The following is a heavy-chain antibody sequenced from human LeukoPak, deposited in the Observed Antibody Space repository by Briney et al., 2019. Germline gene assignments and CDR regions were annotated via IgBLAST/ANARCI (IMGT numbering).Heavy chain of an antibody. D-gene: IGHD3-10*01. CDR2: IYTSGST. CDR3: AGSITMVRGISRYYYYYGMDV. CDR1: GGSISSYY. J-gene: IGHJ6*02. V-gene: IGHV4-4*07. Sequence: PSETLSLTCTVSGGSISSYYWSWIRQPAGKGLEWIGCIYTSGSTNYNPSLKSRVTMSVDKSKNQFSLKLSSVTAADTAVYYCAGSITMVRGISRYYYYYGMDVWGQGTTVTVSS.